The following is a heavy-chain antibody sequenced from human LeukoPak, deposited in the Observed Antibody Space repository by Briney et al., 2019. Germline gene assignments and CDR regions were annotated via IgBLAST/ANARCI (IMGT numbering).Heavy chain of an antibody. CDR3: ARAGGYCSSTSCYRGLSYYYYGMDV. CDR1: GGTFSSYA. Sequence: SVKVSCKASGGTFSSYAISWARQAPGQGLEWMGGIIPIFGTANYAQKFQGRVTITADKSTSTAYMELSSLRSEDTAVYYCARAGGYCSSTSCYRGLSYYYYGMDVWGKGTTVTVSS. CDR2: IIPIFGTA. V-gene: IGHV1-69*06. J-gene: IGHJ6*04. D-gene: IGHD2-2*01.